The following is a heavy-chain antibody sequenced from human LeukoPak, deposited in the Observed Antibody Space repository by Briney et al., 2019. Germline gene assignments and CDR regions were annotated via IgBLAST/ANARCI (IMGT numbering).Heavy chain of an antibody. V-gene: IGHV4-39*06. Sequence: SETLSLTCTVSGGSITSDNYYWGWVRQTPGKGLDWIGSIYDSASTNYNPSLKSRVTISLDTSKNQVTLRLTAVTAADTAVYYCARCRDGGRGEAADYWGQGTLVTVSS. CDR3: ARCRDGGRGEAADY. CDR2: IYDSAST. CDR1: GGSITSDNYY. J-gene: IGHJ4*02. D-gene: IGHD4-23*01.